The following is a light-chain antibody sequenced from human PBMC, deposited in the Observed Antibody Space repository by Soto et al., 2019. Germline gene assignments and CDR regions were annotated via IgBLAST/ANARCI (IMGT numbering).Light chain of an antibody. CDR2: GNN. J-gene: IGLJ1*01. V-gene: IGLV1-40*01. CDR1: NSNIGAGYD. Sequence: QSVLTQPPSVSGAPGQRVPISCSGNNSNIGAGYDVHWYQHLPGTAPKLLIYGNNKRPSGVPDRFSGSRSGTSASLAITELQAEDEADYYCQSYDSSLSGYVFGTGTKVTVL. CDR3: QSYDSSLSGYV.